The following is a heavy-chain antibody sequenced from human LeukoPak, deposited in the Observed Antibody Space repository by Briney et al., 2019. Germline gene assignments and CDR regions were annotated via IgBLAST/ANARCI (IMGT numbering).Heavy chain of an antibody. CDR3: ARTYDSSANWFDP. J-gene: IGHJ5*02. D-gene: IGHD3-22*01. CDR1: GFTFSSYW. Sequence: GGSLRLSCAASGFTFSSYWMSWVRQAPGKGLEWVANIKQDGSEKYYVDSVKGRFTISRDNAKNSLYLQMNSLRAEDTAVYYCARTYDSSANWFDPWGQGTLVTVSS. V-gene: IGHV3-7*01. CDR2: IKQDGSEK.